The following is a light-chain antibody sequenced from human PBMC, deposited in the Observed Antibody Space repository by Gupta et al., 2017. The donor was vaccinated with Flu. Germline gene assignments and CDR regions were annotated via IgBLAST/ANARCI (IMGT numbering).Light chain of an antibody. CDR2: AAS. V-gene: IGKV1-39*01. Sequence: DIQMTQSPSSLSASVGDRVTITCRASQEISDFLNWYQQKPGKAPKLLIYAASTLQSGVPSRFSGSGSETDFTLTISDLQPEDFAIYYCQQSYSSFNTFGQGTRLEIK. CDR1: QEISDF. J-gene: IGKJ5*01. CDR3: QQSYSSFNT.